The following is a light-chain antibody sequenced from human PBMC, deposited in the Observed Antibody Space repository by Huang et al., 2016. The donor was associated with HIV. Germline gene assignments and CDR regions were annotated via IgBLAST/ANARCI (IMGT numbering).Light chain of an antibody. J-gene: IGKJ4*01. CDR1: QGISSS. V-gene: IGKV1-9*01. Sequence: IQLTQSPSSLSASVGDRVTITCRASQGISSSLAWYQQKPGKAPELLSYAASTLQSGVPSRFSGRGSGTDFTLTISSLQPEDSATYYCQQLSSYPRTFGGGTKVEI. CDR3: QQLSSYPRT. CDR2: AAS.